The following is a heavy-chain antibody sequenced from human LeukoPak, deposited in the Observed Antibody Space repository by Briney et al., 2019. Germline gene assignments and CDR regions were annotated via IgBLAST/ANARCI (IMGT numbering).Heavy chain of an antibody. D-gene: IGHD6-19*01. Sequence: SETLSLTCTVSGGSISSYYWSWIRQPPGKGLEWIGYIYYRGSTNYNPSLKSRVTISVDTSKNQFSLKLSSVTAADTAVYYCARIPYSSGWYGAGGVHYYFDYWGQGTLVTVSS. V-gene: IGHV4-59*01. J-gene: IGHJ4*02. CDR1: GGSISSYY. CDR2: IYYRGST. CDR3: ARIPYSSGWYGAGGVHYYFDY.